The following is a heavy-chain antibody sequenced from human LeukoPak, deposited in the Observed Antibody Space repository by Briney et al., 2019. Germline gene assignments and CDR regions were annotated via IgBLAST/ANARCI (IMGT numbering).Heavy chain of an antibody. D-gene: IGHD5-12*01. Sequence: GGSLRLPCAASGFTFSSYGMHWVRQAPGKGLEWVAVISYDGSNKYYADSVKGRFTISRDNSKNTLYLQMNSLRAEDTAVYYCAKALGYSGYSASDAFDIWGQGTMVTVSS. V-gene: IGHV3-30*18. CDR3: AKALGYSGYSASDAFDI. J-gene: IGHJ3*02. CDR1: GFTFSSYG. CDR2: ISYDGSNK.